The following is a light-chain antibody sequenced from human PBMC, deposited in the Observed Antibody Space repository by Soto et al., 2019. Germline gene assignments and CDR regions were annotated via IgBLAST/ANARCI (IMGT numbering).Light chain of an antibody. V-gene: IGLV1-44*01. Sequence: QTVVTHPPSASGTPGQRVTISCSGGSSNIGTNSVNWYQQLPGRAPKLLIYNNDLRPSGVPDRFSGSKSGTSASLAISGLQSEDEADYYCAAWDDSLNGFYVFGIGTKVTVL. CDR2: NND. J-gene: IGLJ1*01. CDR1: SSNIGTNS. CDR3: AAWDDSLNGFYV.